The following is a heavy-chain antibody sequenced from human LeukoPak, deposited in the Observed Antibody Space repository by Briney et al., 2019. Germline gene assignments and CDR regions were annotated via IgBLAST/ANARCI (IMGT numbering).Heavy chain of an antibody. Sequence: SETLSLTCTASGGSISSSTYHWGWVRQPPGKGLEWIGSTFFSGSTYYNPSLKSRVTISIDTSKNQFSLRLSSVTAADTAVYYCARHGIDVLLKDYYFDYWGQGTRVTVSS. J-gene: IGHJ4*02. D-gene: IGHD3-16*01. CDR1: GGSISSSTYH. CDR2: TFFSGST. V-gene: IGHV4-39*01. CDR3: ARHGIDVLLKDYYFDY.